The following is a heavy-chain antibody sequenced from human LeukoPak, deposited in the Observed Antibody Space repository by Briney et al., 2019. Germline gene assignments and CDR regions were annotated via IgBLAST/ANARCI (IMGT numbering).Heavy chain of an antibody. CDR3: ARDWESGYFDY. Sequence: PSQTLSLTCTVSGGSISSGGYYWSWIRQPPGKGLEWIGYIYHSGSTYYNPSLKSRVTISVDRSKNQFSLKLSSVTAADTAVYYCARDWESGYFDYWGQGTLVTVSS. CDR2: IYHSGST. J-gene: IGHJ4*02. CDR1: GGSISSGGYY. V-gene: IGHV4-30-2*01. D-gene: IGHD3-16*01.